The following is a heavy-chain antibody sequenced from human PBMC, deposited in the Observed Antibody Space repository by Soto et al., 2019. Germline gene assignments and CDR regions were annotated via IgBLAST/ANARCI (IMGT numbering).Heavy chain of an antibody. CDR3: ARDSSMAKGTGNFDY. V-gene: IGHV4-31*03. CDR1: GGPISSDSYY. J-gene: IGHJ4*02. Sequence: QVQLQESGPGLVKPSQTLSLTCTVSGGPISSDSYYWSWIRQHPGKGLEWIGYINYSGTTYDNPSLRSRVTISVDTSKNQFSLKRSSVTAADTAVYYCARDSSMAKGTGNFDYWGQGTLVTVSS. CDR2: INYSGTT. D-gene: IGHD3-10*01.